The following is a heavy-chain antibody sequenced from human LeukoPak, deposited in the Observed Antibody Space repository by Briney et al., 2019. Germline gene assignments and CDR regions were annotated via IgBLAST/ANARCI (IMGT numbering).Heavy chain of an antibody. CDR2: FKSKTDGGTT. J-gene: IGHJ4*02. CDR1: GFTFSNAW. D-gene: IGHD6-19*01. V-gene: IGHV3-15*01. CDR3: ATLNSQTVAGKDY. Sequence: GGSLRLSCAASGFTFSNAWMSWVRQAPGKGLEWVGHFKSKTDGGTTDYAAPVKGRFTISRDDSKNTLYLQMNSLRAEDTAVYYCATLNSQTVAGKDYWGQGTLVTVSS.